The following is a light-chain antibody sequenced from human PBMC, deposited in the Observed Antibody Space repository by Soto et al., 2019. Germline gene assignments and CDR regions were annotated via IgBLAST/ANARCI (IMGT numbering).Light chain of an antibody. Sequence: EIVMAQSPATLSLSPGERATLSCRASQSVSSNLAWYQQKPGQAPRLLIYDASTRATGIPARISGSGSGTEFTLTISSLEPEDFAVYYCQQRSNWPTFGQGTKVDIK. CDR2: DAS. J-gene: IGKJ1*01. CDR1: QSVSSN. V-gene: IGKV3-11*01. CDR3: QQRSNWPT.